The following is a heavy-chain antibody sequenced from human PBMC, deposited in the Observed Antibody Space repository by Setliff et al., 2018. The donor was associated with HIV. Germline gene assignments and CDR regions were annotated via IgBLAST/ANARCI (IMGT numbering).Heavy chain of an antibody. CDR2: IIPLFGTA. CDR1: GDTFSNSL. V-gene: IGHV1-69*05. CDR3: TRESKRGYSSNWYYFDY. J-gene: IGHJ4*01. Sequence: GASVKVSCKASGDTFSNSLVTWVRQAPGQGLEWMGGIIPLFGTANYAQKFQGRVTNTTDELMTTAYLELSSLRSEDTAVYYCTRESKRGYSSNWYYFDYWGHGTLVTVSS. D-gene: IGHD6-13*01.